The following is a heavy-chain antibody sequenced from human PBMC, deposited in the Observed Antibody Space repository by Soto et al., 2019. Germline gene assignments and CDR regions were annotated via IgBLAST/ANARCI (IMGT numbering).Heavy chain of an antibody. V-gene: IGHV3-23*01. CDR2: VNSGGST. CDR3: AKEVSGRWADAFDI. J-gene: IGHJ3*02. Sequence: EVQLLESGGGLVQPGGSLRLSCAASGFTFSSYAMSWVRQAPGKGLEWVSTVNSGGSTYYADSVRGRFTISRDDSKDTLYVQVNSLRAEDTAVYHCAKEVSGRWADAFDIWGQGTMVTVSS. D-gene: IGHD6-19*01. CDR1: GFTFSSYA.